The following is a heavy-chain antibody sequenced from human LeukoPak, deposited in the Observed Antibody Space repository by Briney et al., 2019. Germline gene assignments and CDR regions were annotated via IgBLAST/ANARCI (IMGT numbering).Heavy chain of an antibody. CDR1: GFTFDDYA. V-gene: IGHV3-9*01. D-gene: IGHD6-19*01. J-gene: IGHJ3*02. CDR3: AKDIKASGAGTNAFDI. CDR2: ISWNSGSI. Sequence: PGGSLRLSCTVSGFTFDDYAMHWVRQAPGKGLEWVSGISWNSGSIGYADSVKGRFTISRDNAKNSLYLQMNSLRTEDTALYYCAKDIKASGAGTNAFDIWGQGTMVTVSS.